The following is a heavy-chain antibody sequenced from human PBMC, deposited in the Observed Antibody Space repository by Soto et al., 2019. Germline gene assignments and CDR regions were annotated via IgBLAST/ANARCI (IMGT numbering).Heavy chain of an antibody. D-gene: IGHD6-13*01. Sequence: PSETLSLTCTVSGGSISSGGYYWSWIRQHPGKGLEWIGYIYYSGSTYYNPSLKSRVTISVDTSKNQFSLKLSSVTAADTAVYYCARDRVDGVIAAAGPNYYYYGMDVWGQGTTVTAP. CDR3: ARDRVDGVIAAAGPNYYYYGMDV. V-gene: IGHV4-31*03. J-gene: IGHJ6*02. CDR1: GGSISSGGYY. CDR2: IYYSGST.